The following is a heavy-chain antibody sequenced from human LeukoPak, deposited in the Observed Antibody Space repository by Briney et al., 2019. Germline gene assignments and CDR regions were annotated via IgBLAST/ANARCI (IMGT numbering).Heavy chain of an antibody. CDR1: GGSISSYY. CDR2: IYYSWST. D-gene: IGHD6-19*01. V-gene: IGHV4-59*01. Sequence: SETLSLTCTVSGGSISSYYWSWTRQPPGKGLEWIGYIYYSWSTNYNPSLKSRVTISVDTYKNQFSLKLSSVTAADTAVHFCARSRCGWYLWFDPWGQGTLVTVSS. CDR3: ARSRCGWYLWFDP. J-gene: IGHJ5*02.